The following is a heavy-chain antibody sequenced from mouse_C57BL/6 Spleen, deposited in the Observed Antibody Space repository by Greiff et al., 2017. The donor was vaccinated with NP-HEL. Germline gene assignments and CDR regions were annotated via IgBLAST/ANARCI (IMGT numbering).Heavy chain of an antibody. D-gene: IGHD1-1*01. Sequence: EVQLQQSVAELVRPGASVKLSCTASGFNIKNTYMHWVKQRPEQGLEWIGRIDPANGNTKYAPKFQGKATITAATASNTASLQLSSLTSEDTAIYYCVFYYYGRSLAWFAYWGQGTLVTVAA. CDR1: GFNIKNTY. V-gene: IGHV14-3*01. CDR3: VFYYYGRSLAWFAY. CDR2: IDPANGNT. J-gene: IGHJ3*01.